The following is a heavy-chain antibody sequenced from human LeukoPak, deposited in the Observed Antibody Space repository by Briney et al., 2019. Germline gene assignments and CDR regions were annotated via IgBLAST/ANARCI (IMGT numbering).Heavy chain of an antibody. CDR1: GFTVSNNY. Sequence: GGSLRLSCAASGFTVSNNYMSWVRQAPGKGLEWVSVMYSGGRTYYADSVTGRFTISRDNSKNTLYLQMNSLTAEDTAVYYCARDQEYSGPSGMDVWGQGTTVTVSS. D-gene: IGHD5-12*01. J-gene: IGHJ6*02. V-gene: IGHV3-66*01. CDR3: ARDQEYSGPSGMDV. CDR2: MYSGGRT.